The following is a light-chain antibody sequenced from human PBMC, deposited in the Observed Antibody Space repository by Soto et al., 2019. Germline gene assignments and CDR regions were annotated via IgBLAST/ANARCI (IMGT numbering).Light chain of an antibody. CDR1: QSVGSNY. J-gene: IGKJ1*01. CDR2: GAS. CDR3: QQYGSSPRT. Sequence: IVLTQSPGTLSLSPVERTTLPCRASQSVGSNYLAWYQQKPGQAPRLLIYGASSRATGIPDRFSGSGSGTDFSLTINRLEPEDFAVYYCQQYGSSPRTFGQGTKVEIK. V-gene: IGKV3-20*01.